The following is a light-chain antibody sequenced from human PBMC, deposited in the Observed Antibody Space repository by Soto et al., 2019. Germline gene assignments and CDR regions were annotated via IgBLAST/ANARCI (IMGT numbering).Light chain of an antibody. Sequence: QSVLTQPPPASGTPGQRVTISCSGSSSNIGSNTVNWYQQLPGTAPKLLIYSNNQRPSGVPDRFSGSKSGTSASLAISGLQSEDEADYYCAVWDDSLNGHVFGTGTKVTVL. CDR2: SNN. CDR3: AVWDDSLNGHV. CDR1: SSNIGSNT. V-gene: IGLV1-44*01. J-gene: IGLJ1*01.